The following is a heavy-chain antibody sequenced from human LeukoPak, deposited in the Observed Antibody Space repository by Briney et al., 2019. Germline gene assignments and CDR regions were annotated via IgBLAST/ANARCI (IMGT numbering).Heavy chain of an antibody. J-gene: IGHJ5*02. V-gene: IGHV4-34*01. D-gene: IGHD2-2*01. CDR1: VGSSCGYY. Sequence: PSGTLCLTRAVYVGSSCGYYWSGIPQTPGKGLEWIWEINHSGRTNYNPSLTSRVTISVDTSKNQCSLKLSSVTAAETVVYYCTTHIEVVIAAKKKTWFDPWGQGTLVSPSS. CDR2: INHSGRT. CDR3: TTHIEVVIAAKKKTWFDP.